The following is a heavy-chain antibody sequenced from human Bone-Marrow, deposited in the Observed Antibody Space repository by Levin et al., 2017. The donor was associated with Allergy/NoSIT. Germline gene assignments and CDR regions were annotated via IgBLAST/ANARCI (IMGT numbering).Heavy chain of an antibody. J-gene: IGHJ4*02. V-gene: IGHV1-2*02. D-gene: IGHD1-26*01. CDR3: ARSLSGMWELLYYFDY. Sequence: GESLKISCKASGYNFNDYYIHWVRQAPGQGPEWMGWISPHRGSSNYAQKFQGRVSMTRDTCSTGYMELSRRRADDTAVYYCARSLSGMWELLYYFDYWGQGTLVTVSS. CDR1: GYNFNDYY. CDR2: ISPHRGSS.